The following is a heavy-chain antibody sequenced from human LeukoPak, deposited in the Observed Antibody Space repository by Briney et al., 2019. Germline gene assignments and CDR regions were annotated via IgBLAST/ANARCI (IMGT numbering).Heavy chain of an antibody. J-gene: IGHJ6*03. CDR1: GFTFSSYW. D-gene: IGHD5/OR15-5a*01. CDR3: ARDQSVSDYYYYYMDV. CDR2: INSDGSST. Sequence: GGSLRLSCAASGFTFSSYWMHWVRQAPGKGLVWVSRINSDGSSTSYADSVKGRFTISRDNAKNTLYLQMNSLRAEDTAVYYCARDQSVSDYYYYYMDVWGKGTTVTVSS. V-gene: IGHV3-74*01.